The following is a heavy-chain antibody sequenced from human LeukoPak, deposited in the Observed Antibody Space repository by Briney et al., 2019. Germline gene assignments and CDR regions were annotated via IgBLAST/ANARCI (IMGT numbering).Heavy chain of an antibody. Sequence: PSETLSLTCTVSGGSINNPNYYWSWIRQPAGKGLEWIGRISTTGSTSYGPSLKSRVIISIDTTKNQFSLRLSSATAADTAAYYCASHQYGSGSYYHDYWGQGALVTVSS. CDR2: ISTTGST. CDR1: GGSINNPNYY. J-gene: IGHJ4*02. V-gene: IGHV4-61*02. D-gene: IGHD3-10*01. CDR3: ASHQYGSGSYYHDY.